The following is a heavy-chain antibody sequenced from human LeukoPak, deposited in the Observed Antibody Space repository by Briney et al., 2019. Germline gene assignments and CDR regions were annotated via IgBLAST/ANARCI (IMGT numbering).Heavy chain of an antibody. Sequence: SETLSLTCAVYGGSFSGYSWTWIRQPPGKGLEWIGEINHSGSTDYNPSLKSRVTISVDTSKNQFSLKLSSVTAADTAVYYCARGALKWELPPIRARKSYYFDYWGQGTLVTVSS. J-gene: IGHJ4*02. D-gene: IGHD1-26*01. V-gene: IGHV4-34*01. CDR2: INHSGST. CDR1: GGSFSGYS. CDR3: ARGALKWELPPIRARKSYYFDY.